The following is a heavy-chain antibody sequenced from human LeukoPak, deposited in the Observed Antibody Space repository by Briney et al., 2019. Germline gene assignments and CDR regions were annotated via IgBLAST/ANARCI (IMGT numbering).Heavy chain of an antibody. CDR1: GVSVSSRF. J-gene: IGHJ3*01. D-gene: IGHD1-26*01. CDR2: ISNRGST. CDR3: AKGVSGTYFAFDV. V-gene: IGHV4-59*02. Sequence: SETLSLTCGVSGVSVSSRFWSWIRQTPGMGLEWIGYISNRGSTDYNPSLKSRVTISVDAAKNEVSLNVRSVSAADTAVYYCAKGVSGTYFAFDVWGQGRTVIVSA.